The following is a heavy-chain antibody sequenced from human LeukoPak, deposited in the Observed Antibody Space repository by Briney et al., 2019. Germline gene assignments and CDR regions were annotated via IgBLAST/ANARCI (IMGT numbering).Heavy chain of an antibody. CDR2: IVVGSGNT. Sequence: GASVKVSCKASGFTFTSSAMQWVRQARGQRLEWIGWIVVGSGNTNYAQNFQERVTITRVMSTSTAYMELSSLRSEDTAVYYCAANTPRVVREDAFDIWGQGTMVTVSS. J-gene: IGHJ3*02. CDR1: GFTFTSSA. V-gene: IGHV1-58*02. CDR3: AANTPRVVREDAFDI. D-gene: IGHD2-21*01.